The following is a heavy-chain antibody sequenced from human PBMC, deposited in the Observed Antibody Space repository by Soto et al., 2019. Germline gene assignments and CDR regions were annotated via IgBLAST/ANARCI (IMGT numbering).Heavy chain of an antibody. CDR2: IYHSGST. J-gene: IGHJ4*02. CDR3: AAGGGLPRYY. CDR1: GGSISSGDYY. V-gene: IGHV4-30-2*01. Sequence: SETLSLTCSVSGGSISSGDYYWNWIRQPPGKGLEWIGYIYHSGSTYYNPSLKSRVTMSVDRSKNQFSLKLSSVTAADTAVYYCAAGGGLPRYYWGQGTLVTVSS. D-gene: IGHD5-12*01.